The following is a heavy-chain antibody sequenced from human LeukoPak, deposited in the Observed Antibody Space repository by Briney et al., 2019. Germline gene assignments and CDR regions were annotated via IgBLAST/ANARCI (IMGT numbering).Heavy chain of an antibody. CDR3: ARDMGHGWNYFFGAGDNWFDP. Sequence: ASVKVSCKASGYTFTSYDINWVRQATGQGLEWMGWMNPNSGNTGYAQKFQGRGTMTRDTSISTAYMELSRLRSDDTAVYYCARDMGHGWNYFFGAGDNWFDPWGQGTLVTVSS. J-gene: IGHJ5*02. V-gene: IGHV1-8*01. D-gene: IGHD1-7*01. CDR1: GYTFTSYD. CDR2: MNPNSGNT.